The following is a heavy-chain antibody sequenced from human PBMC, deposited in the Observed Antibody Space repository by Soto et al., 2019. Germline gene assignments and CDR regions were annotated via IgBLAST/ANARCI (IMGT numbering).Heavy chain of an antibody. D-gene: IGHD1-7*01. CDR3: ATDRANYGAFDI. J-gene: IGHJ3*02. CDR2: FDPEDGET. Sequence: GXSVKVSCKVSGYTLTELSMYWVRQAPGKGLEWMGGFDPEDGETIYAQKFQGRVTMTEDTSTDTAYMELSSLRSEDTAVYYCATDRANYGAFDIWGQGTMVTVSS. V-gene: IGHV1-24*01. CDR1: GYTLTELS.